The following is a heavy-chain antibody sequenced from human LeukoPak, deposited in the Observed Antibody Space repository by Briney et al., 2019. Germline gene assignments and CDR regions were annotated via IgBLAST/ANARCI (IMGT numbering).Heavy chain of an antibody. CDR3: AREDIVVVVADKGIDY. D-gene: IGHD2-15*01. CDR1: GYTFTSYA. CDR2: INPVNGDT. V-gene: IGHV1-3*01. J-gene: IGHJ4*02. Sequence: GASVKVSCKASGYTFTSYAMNWVRQAPGQGLEWLGWINPVNGDTRYSQKLEGRVIITRDTSASTGYMELGSLTSEDTAVYYCAREDIVVVVADKGIDYWGQGTLVTVSS.